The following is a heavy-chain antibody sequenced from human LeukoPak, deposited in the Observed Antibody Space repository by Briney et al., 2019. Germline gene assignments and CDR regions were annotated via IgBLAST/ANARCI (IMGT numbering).Heavy chain of an antibody. V-gene: IGHV4-59*02. CDR1: VGSVNGHY. CDR2: IYSGGSI. D-gene: IGHD5-24*01. Sequence: SETLSLTCSVSVGSVNGHYWSWIRQPPGKGLEWIGYIYSGGSINYNPSLRGRLTISVDPSKSQFSLKLSSVTAADTAVYYCARSRDGYNLDPWGQGTLVTVSS. CDR3: ARSRDGYNLDP. J-gene: IGHJ5*02.